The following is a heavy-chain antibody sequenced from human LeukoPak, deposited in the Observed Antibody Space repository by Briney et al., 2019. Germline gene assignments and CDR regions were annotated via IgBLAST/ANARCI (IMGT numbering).Heavy chain of an antibody. CDR2: IIPIFGTA. J-gene: IGHJ3*01. V-gene: IGHV1-69*06. CDR3: ARAGRYSYDSSGYYYDAFDF. Sequence: RASVKVSCKASGGTFSSYAISWVRQAPGQGLEWMGGIIPIFGTAKYAQNFQGRVSIAADRSTSTAYMELSSLRSEDTAVYYCARAGRYSYDSSGYYYDAFDFWGQGTMVTVSS. CDR1: GGTFSSYA. D-gene: IGHD3-22*01.